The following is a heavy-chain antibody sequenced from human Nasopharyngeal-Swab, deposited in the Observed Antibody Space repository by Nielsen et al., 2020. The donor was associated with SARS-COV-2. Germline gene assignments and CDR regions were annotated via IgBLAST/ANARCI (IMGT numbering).Heavy chain of an antibody. CDR2: ISGSGGST. CDR3: AKASVDYSGSGSYSDY. J-gene: IGHJ4*02. CDR1: GITFSNYA. V-gene: IGHV3-23*01. D-gene: IGHD3-10*01. Sequence: GSSLEICCACCGITFSNYAMSWVRQAPGKGLEWVSAISGSGGSTYYADSVKGRFTLSRDNSKNTLYLQMNSLRVEDTAVYYCAKASVDYSGSGSYSDYWGQGTLVTVSS.